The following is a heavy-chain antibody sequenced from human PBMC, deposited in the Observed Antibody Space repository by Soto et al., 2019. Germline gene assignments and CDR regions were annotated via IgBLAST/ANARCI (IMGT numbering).Heavy chain of an antibody. CDR2: ISSSSSYI. D-gene: IGHD3-22*01. CDR1: GFTFSSYS. CDR3: ARDVYGSSGYWGVYYYYGMDV. Sequence: PGGSLRLSCAASGFTFSSYSMNWVRQAPGKGLEWVSSISSSSSYIYYADSVKGRFTISRDNAKNSLYLQMNSLRAEDTAVYYCARDVYGSSGYWGVYYYYGMDVWGQGTTVTVSS. V-gene: IGHV3-21*01. J-gene: IGHJ6*02.